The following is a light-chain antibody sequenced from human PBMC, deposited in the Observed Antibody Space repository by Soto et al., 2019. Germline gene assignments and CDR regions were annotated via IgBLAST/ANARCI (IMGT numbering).Light chain of an antibody. V-gene: IGLV2-8*01. CDR3: SSFAVNIPHVV. Sequence: QSALTQSPSASGSPGQSVTISCTGTSSDVGGYNYVSWYQQHPGKAPKLMIYEVSKRPSGVPDRFSGSKSGNTASLTVSGRQAEDEADYYCSSFAVNIPHVVFGGGTKLTVL. CDR2: EVS. CDR1: SSDVGGYNY. J-gene: IGLJ2*01.